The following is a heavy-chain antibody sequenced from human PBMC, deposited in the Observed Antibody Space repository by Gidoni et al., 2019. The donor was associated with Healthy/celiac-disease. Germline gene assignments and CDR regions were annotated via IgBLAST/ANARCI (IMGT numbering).Heavy chain of an antibody. CDR1: GFTVSSNY. CDR2: IYSGGST. CDR3: ARDLGGIVATTV. V-gene: IGHV3-53*04. J-gene: IGHJ4*02. Sequence: EVQLVESGGGLVHPGGSLSLSCSASGFTVSSNYMSWVRQAPGKGLEWVSGIYSGGSTYYADSVKGRFTISRHNSKNTLYLQMNSLRAEDTAVYYCARDLGGIVATTVWGQGTLVTVSS. D-gene: IGHD5-12*01.